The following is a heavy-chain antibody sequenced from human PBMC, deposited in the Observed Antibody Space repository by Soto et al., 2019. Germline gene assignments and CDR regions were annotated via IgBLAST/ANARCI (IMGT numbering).Heavy chain of an antibody. Sequence: AGGSLRLSCAASGFSFGNYVMNWVRQAPGKGLEWVSGISDSGGSSSSADSVKGRFTVSRDNSKNNLYLQMDSLTGDDTAVYYCTKGGDSWSGYAQHWGQGAVVTVS. J-gene: IGHJ3*01. CDR1: GFSFGNYV. CDR2: ISDSGGSS. D-gene: IGHD3-3*01. V-gene: IGHV3-23*01. CDR3: TKGGDSWSGYAQH.